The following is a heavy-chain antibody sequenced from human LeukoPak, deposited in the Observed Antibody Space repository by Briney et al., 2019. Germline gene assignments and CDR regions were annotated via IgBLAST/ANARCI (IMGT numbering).Heavy chain of an antibody. CDR2: FDPEDGET. CDR3: ARKAYCSSTSCYAFDI. Sequence: ASVKVSCKVSGYTLTELSMHWVRQAPGKGLEWMGGFDPEDGETIYAQKFQGRVTMTRDTSTSTVYMELSSLRSEDTAVYYCARKAYCSSTSCYAFDIWGQGTMVTVSS. CDR1: GYTLTELS. V-gene: IGHV1-24*01. J-gene: IGHJ3*02. D-gene: IGHD2-2*01.